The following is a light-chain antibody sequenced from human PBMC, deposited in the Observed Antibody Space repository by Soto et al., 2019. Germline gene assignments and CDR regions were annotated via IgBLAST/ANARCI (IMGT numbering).Light chain of an antibody. CDR3: QSSDNSLSGSNV. J-gene: IGLJ1*01. CDR1: SSNIGAGHD. Sequence: QSVLTQPPSVSGAPGQSVIISCTGSSSNIGAGHDVHWYQQFPGTAPKVLIYGNNNRPSGVSDRFSGSKSGTSASLAITGLQAEDQADYYCQSSDNSLSGSNVFGTGTKLTVL. CDR2: GNN. V-gene: IGLV1-40*01.